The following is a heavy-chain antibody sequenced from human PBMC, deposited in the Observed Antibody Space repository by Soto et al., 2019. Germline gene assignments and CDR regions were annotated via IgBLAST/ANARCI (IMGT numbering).Heavy chain of an antibody. CDR3: ARGREDTAMVFYYYYGMDV. D-gene: IGHD5-18*01. CDR2: IYYSGST. Sequence: QVQLQESGPGLVKPSQTLSLTCTVSGGSISSGDYYWSWIRQPPGTGLEWIGYIYYSGSTYYNPSLKNRVTISVDTSKNQFSLKLSSVTAADTAVYYCARGREDTAMVFYYYYGMDVWGQGTTVTVSS. V-gene: IGHV4-30-4*01. J-gene: IGHJ6*02. CDR1: GGSISSGDYY.